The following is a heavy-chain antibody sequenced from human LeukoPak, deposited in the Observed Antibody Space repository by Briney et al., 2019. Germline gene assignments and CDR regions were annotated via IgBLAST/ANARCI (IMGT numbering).Heavy chain of an antibody. Sequence: SETLSLTCAVYGGSFSGYYWSWIRQPPGKGLEWIGEINHSGSTNYNPSLKSRVTISVDTSKNQFSLKLSSVTAADTAVYYCARDYDYVWGGLAFDIWGQGTMVTVSS. CDR1: GGSFSGYY. V-gene: IGHV4-34*01. D-gene: IGHD3-16*01. CDR2: INHSGST. J-gene: IGHJ3*02. CDR3: ARDYDYVWGGLAFDI.